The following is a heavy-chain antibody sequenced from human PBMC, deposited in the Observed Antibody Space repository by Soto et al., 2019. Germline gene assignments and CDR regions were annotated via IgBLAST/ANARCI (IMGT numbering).Heavy chain of an antibody. Sequence: SQPLSLTCVISGDGFSRNSAACNWIRQSPSRGLEWLGRTYYRSKWYNDYAVSVKSRITINPDTSKNQFSLQLNSVTPEDTAVYYCARAAMPSYYFDYWGQGTLVTVSS. V-gene: IGHV6-1*01. D-gene: IGHD2-2*01. CDR2: TYYRSKWYN. CDR1: GDGFSRNSAA. J-gene: IGHJ4*02. CDR3: ARAAMPSYYFDY.